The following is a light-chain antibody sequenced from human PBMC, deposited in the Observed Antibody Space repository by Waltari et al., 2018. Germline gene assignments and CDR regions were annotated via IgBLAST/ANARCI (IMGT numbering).Light chain of an antibody. V-gene: IGKV3-11*01. CDR1: QTVGTY. J-gene: IGKJ2*03. CDR3: QQRSDRPPVS. Sequence: EIVFTQSPATLSLSPGDRATLPCRASQTVGTYLAWYQQKPGQAPRLLIYDAFNRATGIPARFSGSGSGTDFTLTISSLEPGDSAVYYCQQRSDRPPVSFGQGTKLEIK. CDR2: DAF.